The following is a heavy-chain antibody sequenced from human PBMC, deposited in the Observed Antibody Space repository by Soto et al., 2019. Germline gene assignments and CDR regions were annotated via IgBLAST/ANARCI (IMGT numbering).Heavy chain of an antibody. Sequence: QVQLVESGGGVVQPGRSLRLSCAASGFTFSSHAMHWVRQAPGKGLEWVALISYDGSNKYYAASVKGRFTISRDNSKNTLYLEMNSLRVEDTAVYYCARVDYYDSTGFFDYWGQGTLVTVSS. CDR3: ARVDYYDSTGFFDY. CDR2: ISYDGSNK. CDR1: GFTFSSHA. J-gene: IGHJ4*02. D-gene: IGHD3-22*01. V-gene: IGHV3-30-3*01.